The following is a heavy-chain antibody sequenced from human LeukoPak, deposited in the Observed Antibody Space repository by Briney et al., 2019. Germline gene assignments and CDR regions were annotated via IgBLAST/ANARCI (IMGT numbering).Heavy chain of an antibody. Sequence: SETLSLTCAVYGGSFSGYYGSWIRQPPGKGLEWIGEINHSGSTNCNPSLKRRVTISEDTSKNQLSLKLRSVTAADTAVYYCARRPQNSGSYDGPSGLDYWGQGTLVTVSS. CDR3: ARRPQNSGSYDGPSGLDY. CDR1: GGSFSGYY. J-gene: IGHJ4*02. V-gene: IGHV4-34*01. CDR2: INHSGST. D-gene: IGHD1-26*01.